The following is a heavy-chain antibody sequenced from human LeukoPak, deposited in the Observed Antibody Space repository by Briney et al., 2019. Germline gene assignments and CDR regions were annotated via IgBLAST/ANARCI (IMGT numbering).Heavy chain of an antibody. CDR1: GFTFSSYS. D-gene: IGHD5-18*01. CDR3: ARGGVRGYSYGLDYYYCMDV. Sequence: AESLRLSCAASGFTFSSYSMNWVRQAPGKGMEWDSSILRSSSYIYYADSVKGRFTISRDNSKSSLYLQMNSLRGEDTAVYYCARGGVRGYSYGLDYYYCMDVWGQGTTVTVSS. J-gene: IGHJ6*02. V-gene: IGHV3-21*01. CDR2: ILRSSSYI.